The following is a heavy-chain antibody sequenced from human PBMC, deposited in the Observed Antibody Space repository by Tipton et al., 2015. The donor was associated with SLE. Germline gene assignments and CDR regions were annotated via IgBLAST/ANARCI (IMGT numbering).Heavy chain of an antibody. J-gene: IGHJ4*01. CDR2: IYYSGST. D-gene: IGHD3-3*01. CDR3: ARFRYYDLLYYFDY. Sequence: TLSLTCTVSGGSISSSSYYWGWIRQPPGKGLEWIGSIYYSGSTYYNPSLKSRVTISVDTSKNQFSLKLSSVTAADTAVYYCARFRYYDLLYYFDYWGHGTLVTVSS. V-gene: IGHV4-39*07. CDR1: GGSISSSSYY.